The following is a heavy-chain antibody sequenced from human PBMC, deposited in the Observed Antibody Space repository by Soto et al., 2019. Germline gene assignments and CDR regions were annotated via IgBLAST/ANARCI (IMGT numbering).Heavy chain of an antibody. CDR3: ARWGYSYGSASFDY. D-gene: IGHD5-18*01. V-gene: IGHV4-4*02. Sequence: QVQLQESGPGLVKPSGTLSLTCAVSGGSISSSNWWSWVRQPPGKGLEWIGEIYHSGSTNYNPSLKSRVPITVDKSTNQFSLKLSSVHAADTAVYYCARWGYSYGSASFDYWGQGTLVTVSS. J-gene: IGHJ4*02. CDR1: GGSISSSNW. CDR2: IYHSGST.